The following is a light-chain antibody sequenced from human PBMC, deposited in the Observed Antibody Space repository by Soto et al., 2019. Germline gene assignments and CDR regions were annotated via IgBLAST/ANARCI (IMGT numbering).Light chain of an antibody. Sequence: DTQMTQSPSALSASVGDRVTITCRASQTITTYLNWYQQKPGKAPNLLSYAASTLQSEDPSRFSGSGSGTDFTLTISSVPPDDLATYYCQQSRGIPYTFGQGTRLEIK. CDR2: AAS. CDR3: QQSRGIPYT. J-gene: IGKJ2*01. CDR1: QTITTY. V-gene: IGKV1-39*01.